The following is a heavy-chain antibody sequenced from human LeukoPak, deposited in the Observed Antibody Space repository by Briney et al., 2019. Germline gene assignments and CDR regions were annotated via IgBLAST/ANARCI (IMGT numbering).Heavy chain of an antibody. CDR1: GFTFSSYA. D-gene: IGHD3-16*02. CDR2: ISGSGGST. J-gene: IGHJ6*03. CDR3: AKDESWVIHPMDV. Sequence: GSLRLSCAASGFTFSSYAMSWVCQAPGKGLEWVSAISGSGGSTYYADSVKGRFTISRDNSKNTLYLQMNSLRAEDTAVYYCAKDESWVIHPMDVWGKGTTVTVSS. V-gene: IGHV3-23*01.